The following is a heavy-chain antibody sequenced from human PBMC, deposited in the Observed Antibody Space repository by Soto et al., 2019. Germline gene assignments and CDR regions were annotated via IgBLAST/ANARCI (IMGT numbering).Heavy chain of an antibody. D-gene: IGHD3-3*01. J-gene: IGHJ6*02. V-gene: IGHV3-30*18. CDR2: ISYDGSNK. CDR1: GFTFSSYG. CDR3: AKDQGDTIFGVVIPYGMDV. Sequence: VGSLRLSCAASGFTFSSYGMHWVRQAPVKVLEWVAVISYDGSNKYYADSLKGRFTISRDNSKNTLYLQMNSLRAEDTAVYYCAKDQGDTIFGVVIPYGMDVWGQGTTLTVSS.